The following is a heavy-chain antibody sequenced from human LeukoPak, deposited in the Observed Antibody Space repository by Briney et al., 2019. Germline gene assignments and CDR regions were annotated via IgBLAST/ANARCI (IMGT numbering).Heavy chain of an antibody. J-gene: IGHJ4*02. CDR2: INHSGST. Sequence: SETLSLTCAVYGGSFSGYYWSWIRQPPGKGLEWIGEINHSGSTNYNPSLKSRVTISVDTSKNQFSLKLSSVTAADTAVYYCASPRPAEYNSSWPFDYWGQGTLVTVSS. D-gene: IGHD6-13*01. CDR1: GGSFSGYY. CDR3: ASPRPAEYNSSWPFDY. V-gene: IGHV4-34*01.